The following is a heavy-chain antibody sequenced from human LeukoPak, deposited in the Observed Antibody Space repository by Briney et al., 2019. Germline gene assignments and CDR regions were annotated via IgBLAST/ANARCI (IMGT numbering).Heavy chain of an antibody. J-gene: IGHJ5*02. CDR2: ISWNSGSI. Sequence: GGSLRLSCAASGFTFSSYDMHWVRQAPGKGLEWVSGISWNSGSIGYADSVKGRFTISRDNAKNSLYLQMNSLRAEDTALYYCAKENTAAGFDPWGQGTLVTVSS. V-gene: IGHV3-9*01. CDR1: GFTFSSYD. D-gene: IGHD5-18*01. CDR3: AKENTAAGFDP.